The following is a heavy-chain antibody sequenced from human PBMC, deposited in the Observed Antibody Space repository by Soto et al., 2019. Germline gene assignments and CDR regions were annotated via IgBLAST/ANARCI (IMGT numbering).Heavy chain of an antibody. CDR2: IFYTGST. V-gene: IGHV4-59*08. J-gene: IGHJ4*02. Sequence: SETLSLTCTVSDGSISSYYWGWIRQPPGKGLEWIGYIFYTGSTNYNPSLKSRVTISVDTSKNQFSLKLSSVTAADTAVYYCARQSPIGNNRNYFDYWGQGTLVTVSS. D-gene: IGHD1-1*01. CDR3: ARQSPIGNNRNYFDY. CDR1: DGSISSYY.